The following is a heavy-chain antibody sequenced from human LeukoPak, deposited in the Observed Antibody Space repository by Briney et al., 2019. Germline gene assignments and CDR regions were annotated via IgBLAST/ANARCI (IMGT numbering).Heavy chain of an antibody. J-gene: IGHJ4*02. CDR3: ARAQGYYYGSGSFDY. Sequence: PGGSLRLSCAASGFTLSDYYMSWIRQAPGKGLEWVSYVSSSSSYTNYADSVKGRFTISRDNAKNSLYLQMKSLRAEDTAVYDCARAQGYYYGSGSFDYWGQGTLVTVPS. D-gene: IGHD3-10*01. CDR2: VSSSSSYT. CDR1: GFTLSDYY. V-gene: IGHV3-11*06.